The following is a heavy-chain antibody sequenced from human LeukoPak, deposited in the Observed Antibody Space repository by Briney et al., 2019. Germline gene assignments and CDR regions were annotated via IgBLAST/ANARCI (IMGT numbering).Heavy chain of an antibody. J-gene: IGHJ4*02. Sequence: PGGSLRLSCAASGSTFSSYGMHWVRQAPGKGLEWVAFIRYDGSNKYYADSVKGRFTISRDNSKNTLYLQMNSLRAEDTAVYYCAKVPTTGYNPDYWGQGTLVTVSS. CDR2: IRYDGSNK. CDR1: GSTFSSYG. CDR3: AKVPTTGYNPDY. V-gene: IGHV3-30*02. D-gene: IGHD1-1*01.